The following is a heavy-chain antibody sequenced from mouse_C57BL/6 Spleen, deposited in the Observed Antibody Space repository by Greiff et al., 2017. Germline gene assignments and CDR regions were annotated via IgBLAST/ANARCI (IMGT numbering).Heavy chain of an antibody. Sequence: VQLQQSGAELVKPGASVKISCKASGYAFSSYWMNWVKQRPGKGLEWIGQIYPGDGDTNYNGKFKGKATLTADKSSSTAYMQLSSLTSEDSAVYFCARGSLNWDYFDYWGQGTTLTVSS. J-gene: IGHJ2*01. CDR2: IYPGDGDT. CDR3: ARGSLNWDYFDY. V-gene: IGHV1-80*01. D-gene: IGHD4-1*01. CDR1: GYAFSSYW.